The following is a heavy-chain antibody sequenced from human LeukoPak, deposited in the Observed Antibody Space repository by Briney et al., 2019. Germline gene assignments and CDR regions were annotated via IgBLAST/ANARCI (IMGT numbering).Heavy chain of an antibody. CDR2: IYYSGST. D-gene: IGHD6-13*01. Sequence: SETLSLTCTVSGGSISSYYWSWIRQPPGKGLEWIGYIYYSGSTNYNPSLKSRVTISVDTSKNQFSLKLSSVTAADTAVYYCARALSSSWFNYYYYGMDVWGQGTTVTVSS. J-gene: IGHJ6*02. CDR1: GGSISSYY. V-gene: IGHV4-59*01. CDR3: ARALSSSWFNYYYYGMDV.